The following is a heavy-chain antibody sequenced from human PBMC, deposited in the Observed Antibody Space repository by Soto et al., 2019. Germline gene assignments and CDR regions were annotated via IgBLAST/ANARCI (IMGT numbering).Heavy chain of an antibody. D-gene: IGHD2-15*01. Sequence: QVQLKESGSGLVKPAQTLSLTCAVSGGSITSGGFSWSWIRQPPGKGLEWIGYVHHTGNTDYHPSLGRRVTISLDRSRNLFSLKLTSVTAADTATYYCAKECGGTCLDAFDVWGTGTTVIVS. J-gene: IGHJ3*01. CDR1: GGSITSGGFS. CDR2: VHHTGNT. V-gene: IGHV4-30-2*01. CDR3: AKECGGTCLDAFDV.